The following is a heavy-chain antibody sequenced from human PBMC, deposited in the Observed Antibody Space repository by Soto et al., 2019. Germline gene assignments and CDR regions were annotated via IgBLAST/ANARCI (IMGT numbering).Heavy chain of an antibody. Sequence: GASVKVSCKTSGYTFSAYYMHWVRQAPGQGLEWMGWINPKSGGTNYAQKFQGRVTMTRDTSISTAYMELSRLRSDDTAVYYCARGGIAAAGMGGLRTYYYYGMDVWGQGTTVTVSS. D-gene: IGHD6-13*01. CDR2: INPKSGGT. CDR3: ARGGIAAAGMGGLRTYYYYGMDV. CDR1: GYTFSAYY. J-gene: IGHJ6*02. V-gene: IGHV1-2*02.